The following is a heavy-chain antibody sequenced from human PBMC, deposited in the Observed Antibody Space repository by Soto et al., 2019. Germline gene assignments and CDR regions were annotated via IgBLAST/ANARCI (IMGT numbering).Heavy chain of an antibody. CDR1: GGSFSGYY. Sequence: SETLSLTCAVYGGSFSGYYWSWIRQPPGKRLEWIGEINHSGSTNYNPSLKSRVTISVDTSKNQFSLKLSSVTAADTAVYYCARWSRRGYSYGPFDYWGQGTLVTVSS. J-gene: IGHJ4*02. CDR3: ARWSRRGYSYGPFDY. D-gene: IGHD5-18*01. CDR2: INHSGST. V-gene: IGHV4-34*01.